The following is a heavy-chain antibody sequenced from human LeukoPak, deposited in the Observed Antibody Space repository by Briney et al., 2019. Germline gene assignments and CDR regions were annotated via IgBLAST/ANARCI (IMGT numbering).Heavy chain of an antibody. Sequence: PGGSLRLSCAASGLNFDDYAMHWVRQAPGKGLEWVSGISWNSGSIGYADSVKGRFTISRDNAKNSLYLQMNSLRAEDTALYYCAKDIAGTIYYFDYWGQGTLVTVSS. D-gene: IGHD6-13*01. J-gene: IGHJ4*02. CDR1: GLNFDDYA. V-gene: IGHV3-9*01. CDR3: AKDIAGTIYYFDY. CDR2: ISWNSGSI.